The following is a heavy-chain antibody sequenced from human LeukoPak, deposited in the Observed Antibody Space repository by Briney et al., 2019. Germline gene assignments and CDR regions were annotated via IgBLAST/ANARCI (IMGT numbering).Heavy chain of an antibody. CDR3: ARVPVVGYGDPLLAYYFDY. V-gene: IGHV3-21*01. J-gene: IGHJ4*02. D-gene: IGHD4-17*01. CDR1: GFTFSSYT. Sequence: PGGSLRLSRAASGFTFSSYTMNWVRQAPGKGLEWVSSFSRSGPYIYYADSVKGRFTISRDNAKNSLYLQMNSLRAEDTAVYYCARVPVVGYGDPLLAYYFDYWGQGTLVTVSS. CDR2: FSRSGPYI.